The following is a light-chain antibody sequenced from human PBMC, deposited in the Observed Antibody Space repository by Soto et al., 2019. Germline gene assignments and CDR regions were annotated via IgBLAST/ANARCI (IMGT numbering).Light chain of an antibody. Sequence: DIQMTQSPSSLSASVGDRVTISSRASQSIIDYLAWYQQKQGKAPKLLIYAASTLQSGVPSRFSGRGAGTDFTLTISGLQPEDAAIYYCQKYNCAPQTFGPGTTVEIK. CDR2: AAS. J-gene: IGKJ1*01. V-gene: IGKV1-27*01. CDR3: QKYNCAPQT. CDR1: QSIIDY.